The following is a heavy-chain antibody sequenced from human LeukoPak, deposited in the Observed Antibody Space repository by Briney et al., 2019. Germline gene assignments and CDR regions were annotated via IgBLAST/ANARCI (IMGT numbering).Heavy chain of an antibody. CDR3: AKAPYCSGGSCYSGAFDI. J-gene: IGHJ3*02. Sequence: PGGSLRLSCTASGFTFSDYGMHWVRQAPGKGLEWVAIIWYDGYNKYYADSVKGRFTISRDNSKNTLYLQMNSLRAEDTAVYYCAKAPYCSGGSCYSGAFDIWGQGTMVTVSS. V-gene: IGHV3-33*06. CDR2: IWYDGYNK. CDR1: GFTFSDYG. D-gene: IGHD2-15*01.